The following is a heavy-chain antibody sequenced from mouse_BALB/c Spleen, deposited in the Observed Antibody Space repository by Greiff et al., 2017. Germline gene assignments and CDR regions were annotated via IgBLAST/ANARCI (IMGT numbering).Heavy chain of an antibody. Sequence: DVHLVESGGGLVKPGGSLKLSCAASGFAFSSYDMSWVRQTPEKRLEWVAYISSGGGSTYYPDTVKGRFTISRDNAKNTLYLQMSSLKSEDTAMYYCASLLRYAMDYWGQGTSVTVSS. CDR1: GFAFSSYD. CDR2: ISSGGGST. J-gene: IGHJ4*01. D-gene: IGHD1-1*01. V-gene: IGHV5-12-1*01. CDR3: ASLLRYAMDY.